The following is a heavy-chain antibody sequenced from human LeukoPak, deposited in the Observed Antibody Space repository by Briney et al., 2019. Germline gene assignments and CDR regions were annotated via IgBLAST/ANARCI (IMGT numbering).Heavy chain of an antibody. CDR2: IYHSGNT. D-gene: IGHD6-6*01. CDR1: GSSISNGGFS. V-gene: IGHV4-30-2*01. Sequence: TSETLSLTCAVSGSSISNGGFSWSWIRQPPGTGLEWIGYIYHSGNTYYNPSLKSRVTISVDRSKNQFSLNLNSVTAADTAVYYCARGAYSSSSGYIDYWGQGTLVTVSS. J-gene: IGHJ4*02. CDR3: ARGAYSSSSGYIDY.